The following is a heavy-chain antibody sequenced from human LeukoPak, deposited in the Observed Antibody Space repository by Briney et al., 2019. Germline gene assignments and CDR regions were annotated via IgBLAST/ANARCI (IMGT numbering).Heavy chain of an antibody. D-gene: IGHD2-21*02. Sequence: PSETLSLTCTVSGGSINNYYWSWIRQPPGKGLEWIGYIYSSGTTFYNPSLKSRVTISVDTSRNHFSLELSSVTAADMAVYYCARPDNVPVIRRGFDYWGQGALVTVSS. J-gene: IGHJ4*02. CDR1: GGSINNYY. CDR3: ARPDNVPVIRRGFDY. V-gene: IGHV4-59*08. CDR2: IYSSGTT.